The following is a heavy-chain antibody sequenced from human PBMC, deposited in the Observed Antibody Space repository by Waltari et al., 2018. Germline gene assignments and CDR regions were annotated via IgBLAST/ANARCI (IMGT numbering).Heavy chain of an antibody. CDR3: TRIRITIFGVVKIGDY. Sequence: EVQLVESGGGLVQPGRSLRLSCTASGFTFGDYAMSWVRQAQGKGLEWVGFIRSKAYGGTTEYAASVKGRFTISRDDSKSIAYLQMNSLKTEDTAMYYCTRIRITIFGVVKIGDYWGQGTLVTVSS. V-gene: IGHV3-49*04. J-gene: IGHJ4*02. D-gene: IGHD3-3*01. CDR2: IRSKAYGGTT. CDR1: GFTFGDYA.